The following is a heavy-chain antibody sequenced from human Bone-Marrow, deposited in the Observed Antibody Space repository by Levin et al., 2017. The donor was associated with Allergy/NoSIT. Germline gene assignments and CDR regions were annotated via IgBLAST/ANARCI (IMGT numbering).Heavy chain of an antibody. CDR3: ARPALWFGDNWFDP. J-gene: IGHJ5*02. V-gene: IGHV3-74*01. Sequence: HTGGSLRLSCTASGFTFSSYWMHWVRQGPGKGLVWVARIKTDGTSTSYADSVKGRFTISRDNAKNMLYLQMNSLRAEDTAVYYCARPALWFGDNWFDPWGQGTLVTVSS. CDR2: IKTDGTST. D-gene: IGHD3-10*01. CDR1: GFTFSSYW.